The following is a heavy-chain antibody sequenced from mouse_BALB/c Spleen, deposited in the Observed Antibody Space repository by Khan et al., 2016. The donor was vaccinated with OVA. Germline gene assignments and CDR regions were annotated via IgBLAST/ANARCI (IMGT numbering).Heavy chain of an antibody. CDR3: AIIYYGYDWFTY. V-gene: IGHV2-3*01. J-gene: IGHJ3*01. CDR1: GLSLTHYG. CDR2: IWGDGST. D-gene: IGHD2-2*01. Sequence: VQLQESGPGLVAPSQSLSITCTVSGLSLTHYGISWIRQPPGKGLEWLGVIWGDGSTNYHSALISRLHFNKDNSKSPVFFKLNRLQTDDTATYYCAIIYYGYDWFTYWGQGTLFTVSA.